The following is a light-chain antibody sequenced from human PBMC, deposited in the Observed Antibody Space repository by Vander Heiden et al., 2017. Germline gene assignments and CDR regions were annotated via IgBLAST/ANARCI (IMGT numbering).Light chain of an antibody. Sequence: DIQMTQSPPTLSASVGDRVTITCRASQSISSWLAWYQQKPGKAPKLLIYKASSLESGVPSRFSGSRSGTEFTLTISSLQPDDFATYYCQQDKSYPWTFGQAINVELQ. CDR1: QSISSW. CDR2: KAS. CDR3: QQDKSYPWT. J-gene: IGKJ1*01. V-gene: IGKV1-5*03.